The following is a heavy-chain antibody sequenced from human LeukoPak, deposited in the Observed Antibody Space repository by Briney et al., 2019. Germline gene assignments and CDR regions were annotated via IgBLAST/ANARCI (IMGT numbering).Heavy chain of an antibody. V-gene: IGHV4-30-4*01. CDR3: ARDFIAQSPIPAY. Sequence: PSETLSLTCTVSGHSITRSGYYWSWIRQHPGKGPEWIGCMYYNGDTNYSPSLKSRLTVSFDTSKNQLSLSLTSVTAADTAVYYCARDFIAQSPIPAYWGQGTLVSVSS. CDR2: MYYNGDT. D-gene: IGHD6-13*01. CDR1: GHSITRSGYY. J-gene: IGHJ4*02.